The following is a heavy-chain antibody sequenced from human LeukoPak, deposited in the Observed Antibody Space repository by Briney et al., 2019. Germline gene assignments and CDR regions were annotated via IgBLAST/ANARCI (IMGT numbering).Heavy chain of an antibody. V-gene: IGHV1-2*02. Sequence: ASVKVSCKASGYIFTGYYMHWVRQAPGQGLEWVGWINPNSGGTNYIQKFQGRVTMTRDTSISTVYMELSGLTSDDTAIYYCARDGDTSMVTGDYWGQGTLVTVSS. CDR3: ARDGDTSMVTGDY. CDR2: INPNSGGT. D-gene: IGHD5-18*01. J-gene: IGHJ4*02. CDR1: GYIFTGYY.